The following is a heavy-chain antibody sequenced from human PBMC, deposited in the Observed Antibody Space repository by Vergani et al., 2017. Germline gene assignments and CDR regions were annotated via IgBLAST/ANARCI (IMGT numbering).Heavy chain of an antibody. D-gene: IGHD3-22*01. Sequence: QVQLVESGGGVVQPGRSLRLSCAASEFTFSSYGMHWVRQAPGKGLEWVAVISYDGSNKYYADSVKGLFTISRDNSKNTLYLQMNSLRAEDTAVYYCAKGGYYYDNTXPPYWGQGTLVTVSS. J-gene: IGHJ4*02. CDR1: EFTFSSYG. CDR3: AKGGYYYDNTXPPY. V-gene: IGHV3-30*18. CDR2: ISYDGSNK.